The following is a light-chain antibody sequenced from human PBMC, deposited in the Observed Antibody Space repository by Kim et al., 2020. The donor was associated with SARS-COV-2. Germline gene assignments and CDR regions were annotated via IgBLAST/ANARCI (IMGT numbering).Light chain of an antibody. CDR3: QSYDSSLSGYVV. CDR1: SSKIGAGYD. CDR2: GNS. J-gene: IGLJ2*01. V-gene: IGLV1-40*01. Sequence: VTISGTGSSSKIGAGYDVQGYQQLPGTAPKILIYGNSNRPSGVPDRFSGSKSGTSASLAITGLQAEDEADYYCQSYDSSLSGYVVFGGGTQLTVL.